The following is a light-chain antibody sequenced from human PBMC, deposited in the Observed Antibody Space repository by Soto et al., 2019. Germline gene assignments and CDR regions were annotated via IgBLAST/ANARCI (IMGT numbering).Light chain of an antibody. J-gene: IGKJ1*01. V-gene: IGKV3D-15*01. Sequence: EIVLTQSPDTLAVSPGEVATLSCWASQSVTSNLAWYQQKRGQAPRLLIYAASTRATGVPARFSGSGSGTEFTLTISSLQPDDFATYYCQQYNTYSPERTFGQGTKVDI. CDR1: QSVTSN. CDR3: QQYNTYSPERT. CDR2: AAS.